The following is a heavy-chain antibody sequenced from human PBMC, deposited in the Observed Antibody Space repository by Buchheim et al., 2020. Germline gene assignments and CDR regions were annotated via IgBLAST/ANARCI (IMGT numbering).Heavy chain of an antibody. CDR3: ATMDSVILYNYIDY. V-gene: IGHV3-23*01. Sequence: EVQLLESGGGLVQPGGSLRLSCAASALTLSNFGMSWVRQAPGKGLEWVSGISGSGASTYYADSVRGRFTISRDNSKNTLFLQMNSLRAEDTAVYYCATMDSVILYNYIDYWGQGTL. CDR1: ALTLSNFG. J-gene: IGHJ4*02. CDR2: ISGSGAST. D-gene: IGHD5-18*01.